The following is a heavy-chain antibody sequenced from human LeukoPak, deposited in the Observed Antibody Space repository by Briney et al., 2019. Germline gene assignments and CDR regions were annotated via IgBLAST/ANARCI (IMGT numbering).Heavy chain of an antibody. J-gene: IGHJ6*02. D-gene: IGHD6-13*01. CDR1: GGSISSYY. CDR3: ARLIPGYSSSWLRYYYGMDV. CDR2: TYDSGST. V-gene: IGHV4-59*12. Sequence: SETLSLTCTVSGGSISSYYWSWIRQSPGKGLEWIGYTYDSGSTNYNPSLKSRVTISLDTSKNQFSLKLSSVTAADTAVYYCARLIPGYSSSWLRYYYGMDVWGQGTTVTVSS.